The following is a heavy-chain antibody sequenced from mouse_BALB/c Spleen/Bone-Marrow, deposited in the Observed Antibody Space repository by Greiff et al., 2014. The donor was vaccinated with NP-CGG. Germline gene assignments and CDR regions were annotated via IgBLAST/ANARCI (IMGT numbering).Heavy chain of an antibody. Sequence: QVQLQQSGDELVRPGTSVKVSCKASGYAFTNYLIEWFKQRPGQGLEWIGRINPGIGGTTYNVKFKGKATLTADKSSTTAYMQLSSLTADDSAVYFCARFAGDYWGQGTTLTVSS. CDR3: ARFAGDY. J-gene: IGHJ2*01. CDR2: INPGIGGT. V-gene: IGHV1-54*01. CDR1: GYAFTNYL.